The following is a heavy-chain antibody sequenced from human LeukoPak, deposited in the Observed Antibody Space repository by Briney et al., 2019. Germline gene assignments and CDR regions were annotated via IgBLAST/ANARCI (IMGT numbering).Heavy chain of an antibody. Sequence: GRSLRLSCAASGFTFSSYGMHWVRQAPGKGLEWVAVISYDGSNKYYADSVKGRFTISRDNSKNTLYLQMNSLRAEDTAVYYCAKDGVGSSWNFDYWGQGTLDTVSS. CDR1: GFTFSSYG. V-gene: IGHV3-30*18. J-gene: IGHJ4*02. D-gene: IGHD6-13*01. CDR3: AKDGVGSSWNFDY. CDR2: ISYDGSNK.